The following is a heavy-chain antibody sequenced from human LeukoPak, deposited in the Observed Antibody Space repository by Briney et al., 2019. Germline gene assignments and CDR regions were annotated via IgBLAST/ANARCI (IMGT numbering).Heavy chain of an antibody. Sequence: PSETLSLTCVVYGGSFNDYYWSWIRQPPGKGLEWIGEINHSGSPNYNPSLKSRVTMSVDTSKNQFSLKLSSVTAADTAIYYCARGLGYCSGGSCSGPRFDPWGQGTLVTVSS. CDR2: INHSGSP. CDR1: GGSFNDYY. D-gene: IGHD2-15*01. J-gene: IGHJ5*02. V-gene: IGHV4-34*01. CDR3: ARGLGYCSGGSCSGPRFDP.